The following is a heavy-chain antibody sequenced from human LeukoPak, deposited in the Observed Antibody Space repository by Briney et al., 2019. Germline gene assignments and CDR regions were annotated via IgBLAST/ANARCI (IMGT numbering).Heavy chain of an antibody. CDR1: GYTFTGYY. D-gene: IGHD4-17*01. CDR3: ARDRGDYGDYLGFDY. Sequence: ASVKVSCKASGYTFTGYYMHWVRQAPGQGLEWMGWINPNSGGTNYAQKFQGRVTMTRDTSISTAYMELSRLRSDDTAVYYCARDRGDYGDYLGFDYWGQGTLVTVSS. V-gene: IGHV1-2*02. CDR2: INPNSGGT. J-gene: IGHJ4*02.